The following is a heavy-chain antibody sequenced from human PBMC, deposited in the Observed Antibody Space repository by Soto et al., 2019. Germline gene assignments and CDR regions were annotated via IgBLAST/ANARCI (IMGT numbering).Heavy chain of an antibody. Sequence: EVQLVESGGGLVKPGGSLRLSCAASGFTFSSYSMNWVRQAPGKGLEWVSSISSISSYIYYADSVKGRFAISRDNAKNSLYLQMNSLRAEDTAVYYCAREFYCSSTSCESESNWGQGTLVTVSS. CDR3: AREFYCSSTSCESESN. J-gene: IGHJ4*02. D-gene: IGHD2-2*01. V-gene: IGHV3-21*01. CDR1: GFTFSSYS. CDR2: ISSISSYI.